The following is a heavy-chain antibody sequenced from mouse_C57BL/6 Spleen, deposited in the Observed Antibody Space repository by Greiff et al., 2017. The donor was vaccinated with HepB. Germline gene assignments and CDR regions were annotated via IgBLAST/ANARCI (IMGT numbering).Heavy chain of an antibody. J-gene: IGHJ4*01. CDR2: IHPNSGST. V-gene: IGHV1-64*01. D-gene: IGHD1-1*02. CDR1: GYTFTSYW. CDR3: AMGLWGGYDYYAMDY. Sequence: VQLQESGAELVKPGASVKLSCKASGYTFTSYWMHWVKQRPGQGLEWIGMIHPNSGSTNYNEKFKSKATLTVDKSSSTAYMQLSSLTSEDSAVYYCAMGLWGGYDYYAMDYWGQGTSVTVSS.